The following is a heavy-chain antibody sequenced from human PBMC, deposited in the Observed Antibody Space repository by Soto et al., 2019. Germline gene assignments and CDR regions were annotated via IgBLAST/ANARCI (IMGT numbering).Heavy chain of an antibody. J-gene: IGHJ4*02. V-gene: IGHV5-10-1*01. D-gene: IGHD5-18*01. CDR1: GYSFTSYW. CDR3: ARSTGYSYGVDY. Sequence: GESLKISCKGSGYSFTSYWISWVRQMPGKGLEWMGRIDPSDSYTNYSPSFQGHVTISADKSISTAYLQWSSLEASDTAMYYCARSTGYSYGVDYWGQGTLVTVSS. CDR2: IDPSDSYT.